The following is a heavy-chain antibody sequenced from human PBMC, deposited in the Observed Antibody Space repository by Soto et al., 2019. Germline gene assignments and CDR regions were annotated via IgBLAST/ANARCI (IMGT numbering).Heavy chain of an antibody. CDR1: GYSLSNYI. Sequence: ASVKVSCKASGYSLSNYIMHWARQVPGQGLEWMGWIHGGNGNTKYSERFQGRVTITTDTSAGTVYMELRGLRSEDTAVYYCAYHFGKEYFYYYGMDVWGQGTTVTVSS. J-gene: IGHJ6*02. CDR3: AYHFGKEYFYYYGMDV. D-gene: IGHD3-3*01. CDR2: IHGGNGNT. V-gene: IGHV1-3*01.